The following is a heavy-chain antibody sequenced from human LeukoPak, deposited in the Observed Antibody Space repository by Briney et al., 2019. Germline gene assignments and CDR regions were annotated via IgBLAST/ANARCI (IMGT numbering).Heavy chain of an antibody. J-gene: IGHJ4*02. CDR2: ISSSGSTI. Sequence: GGSLRLSCAASGFTFSSYAMRWVRQAPGEGLEWVSYISSSGSTIYYADSVKGRFTISRDNAKNSLYLQMNSLRAEDTAVYYCARGVREGDFDYWGQGTLVTVSS. CDR1: GFTFSSYA. CDR3: ARGVREGDFDY. D-gene: IGHD1-26*01. V-gene: IGHV3-48*04.